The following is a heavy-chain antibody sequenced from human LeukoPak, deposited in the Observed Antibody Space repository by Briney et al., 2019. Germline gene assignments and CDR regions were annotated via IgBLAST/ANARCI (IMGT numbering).Heavy chain of an antibody. CDR3: ARVGGTNYYYYGMDV. D-gene: IGHD1-26*01. J-gene: IGHJ6*02. V-gene: IGHV4-61*01. CDR2: IYYSGST. CDR1: GGSVSSGSYY. Sequence: SSETLSLTCTVSGGSVSSGSYYWSWIRQPPGKGLEWIVYIYYSGSTNYNPSLKSRVTISVDTSKNQFSLKLSSVTAADTAVYYCARVGGTNYYYYGMDVWGQGTTVTVSS.